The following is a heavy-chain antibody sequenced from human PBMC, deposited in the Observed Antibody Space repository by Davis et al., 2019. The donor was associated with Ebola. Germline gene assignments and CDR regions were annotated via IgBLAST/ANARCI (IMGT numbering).Heavy chain of an antibody. CDR3: ASLRRTITGMDDGFDI. V-gene: IGHV5-51*01. Sequence: GESLKISCTDSGNSFSSHWIGWVRQKPGKGLEWMGIIYTGDSDTRYSPSFRGQVTISADKSMKTAFLQWSSLKASDSGMYYCASLRRTITGMDDGFDIWGQGTMVTVSS. J-gene: IGHJ3*02. D-gene: IGHD2-8*02. CDR2: IYTGDSDT. CDR1: GNSFSSHW.